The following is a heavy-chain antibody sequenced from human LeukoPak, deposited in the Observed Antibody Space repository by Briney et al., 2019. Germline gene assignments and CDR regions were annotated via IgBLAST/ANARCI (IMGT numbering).Heavy chain of an antibody. CDR2: MNAESGHT. D-gene: IGHD3-22*01. CDR3: ARGMFDNSGHYYYFYYALDV. Sequence: ASVKVSCKASGYTFTSYHIDWVRQAPGQGPEWMGWMNAESGHTGYAQNLEGRVTMTSDTSTNTAYMELRSLRSEDAAVYFCARGMFDNSGHYYYFYYALDVWGQGTTVTVSS. V-gene: IGHV1-8*01. CDR1: GYTFTSYH. J-gene: IGHJ6*02.